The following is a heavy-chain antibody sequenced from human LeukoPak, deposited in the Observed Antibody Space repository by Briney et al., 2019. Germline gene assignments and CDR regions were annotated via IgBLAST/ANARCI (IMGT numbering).Heavy chain of an antibody. CDR2: IKPNSGGT. Sequence: SVKVSYKASGYTFTGYYMHWVRQAPGQGLEWMAWIKPNSGGTNYAQKFQGRVTTTRDTSISTAYMELSRLRSGDTAVYYCVRGEQWPNDAVDIWGQGTMVTVSS. CDR1: GYTFTGYY. J-gene: IGHJ3*02. CDR3: VRGEQWPNDAVDI. D-gene: IGHD6-19*01. V-gene: IGHV1-2*02.